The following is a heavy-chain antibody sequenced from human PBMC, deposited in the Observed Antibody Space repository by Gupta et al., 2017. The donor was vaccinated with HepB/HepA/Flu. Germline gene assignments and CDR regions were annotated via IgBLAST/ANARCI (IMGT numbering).Heavy chain of an antibody. CDR2: ISGSGGST. V-gene: IGHV3-23*01. CDR1: GFTFSSYA. CDR3: AKSSQVYSSSSELFDY. Sequence: EVQLLESGGGLVQPGGSLRLSCAASGFTFSSYAMRCVRQAPGKGLEWVSAISGSGGSTYYADSVKGRFTISRDNSKNTLYLQMNSLRAEDTAVYYCAKSSQVYSSSSELFDYWGQGTLVTVSS. D-gene: IGHD6-6*01. J-gene: IGHJ4*02.